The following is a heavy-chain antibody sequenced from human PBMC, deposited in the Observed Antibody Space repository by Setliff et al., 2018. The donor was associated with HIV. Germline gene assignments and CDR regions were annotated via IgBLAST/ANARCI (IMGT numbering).Heavy chain of an antibody. J-gene: IGHJ4*02. V-gene: IGHV3-49*04. Sequence: SLRLSCAASGFIFSSKWMHWVRQVPGKGLVWVGFIRSKAYGGTTEYAASVKGRFTISRDDSKSIAYLQMNSLKTEDTAVYYCTRDTLSRCSDYWGQGTLVTVSS. CDR1: GFIFSSKW. CDR3: TRDTLSRCSDY. CDR2: IRSKAYGGTT. D-gene: IGHD4-17*01.